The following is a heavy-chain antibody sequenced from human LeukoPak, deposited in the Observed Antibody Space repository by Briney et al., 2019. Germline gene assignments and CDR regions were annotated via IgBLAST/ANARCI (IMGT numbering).Heavy chain of an antibody. D-gene: IGHD3-22*01. Sequence: ASVKVSCKASGYTFTSYGIRWVRQAPGQGLEWMEWISAYNGNTNYAQKLQGRVTMTTDTSTSTAYMELRSLRSDDTAVYYCAPRRKAYYYDSSAYYNFDYWGQGTLVTVSS. J-gene: IGHJ4*02. CDR3: APRRKAYYYDSSAYYNFDY. CDR1: GYTFTSYG. CDR2: ISAYNGNT. V-gene: IGHV1-18*01.